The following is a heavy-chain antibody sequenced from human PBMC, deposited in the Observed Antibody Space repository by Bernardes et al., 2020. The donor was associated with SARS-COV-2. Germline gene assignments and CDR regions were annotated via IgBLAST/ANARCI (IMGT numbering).Heavy chain of an antibody. D-gene: IGHD4-17*01. Sequence: ASVKVSCKASGYTFTSYDINWVRQATGQGLEWMGWMNPNSGNTGYAQKFQGRVTMTRNTSISTAYMELSSLRSEDTAVYYCARGRQMDYGDYENSYYYGMDVWGQGTTVTVSS. CDR3: ARGRQMDYGDYENSYYYGMDV. V-gene: IGHV1-8*01. CDR2: MNPNSGNT. CDR1: GYTFTSYD. J-gene: IGHJ6*02.